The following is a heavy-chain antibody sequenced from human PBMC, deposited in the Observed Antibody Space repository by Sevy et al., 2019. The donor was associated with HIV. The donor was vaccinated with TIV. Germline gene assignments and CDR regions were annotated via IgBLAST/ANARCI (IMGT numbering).Heavy chain of an antibody. V-gene: IGHV3-33*01. CDR1: GFTPSTYG. CDR3: ARDPGMYGDYLLAYFDS. CDR2: IGYDGSNK. Sequence: GGSLRLSCAASGFTPSTYGMHWVRQAPGKGLEWVAVIGYDGSNKYYADSVKGRFTISRDNSKNTLFLQMDSLRAEDTAVYYCARDPGMYGDYLLAYFDSWGQGTLVTVSS. J-gene: IGHJ4*02. D-gene: IGHD1-1*01.